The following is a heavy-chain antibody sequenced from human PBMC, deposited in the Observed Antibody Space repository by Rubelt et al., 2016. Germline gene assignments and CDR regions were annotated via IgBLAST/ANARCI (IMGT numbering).Heavy chain of an antibody. J-gene: IGHJ6*02. CDR3: ARDADNSRAYYYGMDV. D-gene: IGHD3-22*01. Sequence: EEQLMESGGGLVQPGGSLSLSCAASGFTFSTYWMSWVRQTPGKGLEWVANIKQDETEKYYVDSVKGRFTISRDNAKNLLYLQMNSLRAEDTAVYYCARDADNSRAYYYGMDVWGQGTTVTVSS. V-gene: IGHV3-7*01. CDR1: GFTFSTYW. CDR2: IKQDETEK.